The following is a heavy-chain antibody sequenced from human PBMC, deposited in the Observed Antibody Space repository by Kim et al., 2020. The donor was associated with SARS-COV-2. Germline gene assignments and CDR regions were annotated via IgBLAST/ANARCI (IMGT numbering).Heavy chain of an antibody. D-gene: IGHD5-18*01. CDR3: ARDRSYGYFDY. CDR2: IYNSGST. V-gene: IGHV4-61*01. CDR1: GDSVSSGIYF. Sequence: SETLSLTCTVSGDSVSSGIYFWSWIRQPPGKRLEWIGFIYNSGSTNYNPSLKSRVTMSVDTSKNQFSLKLTSVTAADTAVYYCARDRSYGYFDYWGQGTL. J-gene: IGHJ4*02.